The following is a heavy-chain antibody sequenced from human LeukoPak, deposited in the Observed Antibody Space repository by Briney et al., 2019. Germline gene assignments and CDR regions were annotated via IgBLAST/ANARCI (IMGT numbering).Heavy chain of an antibody. CDR2: ISSSSSYI. CDR1: GFTFSSYS. J-gene: IGHJ4*02. D-gene: IGHD6-13*01. V-gene: IGHV3-21*01. Sequence: GGSLRLSCAASGFTFSSYSMNWVRQAPGKGLEWVSSISSSSSYIYYADSAKGRFTISRDNAKNSLYLQMNSLRAEDTAVYYCARAPPRHSSSWTGPFDYWGQGTLVTVSS. CDR3: ARAPPRHSSSWTGPFDY.